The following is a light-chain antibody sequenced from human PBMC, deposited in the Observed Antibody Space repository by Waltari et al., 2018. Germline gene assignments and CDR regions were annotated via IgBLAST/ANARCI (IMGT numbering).Light chain of an antibody. J-gene: IGKJ1*01. CDR2: WAS. CDR1: LLYNSNDKNY. Sequence: LLYNSNDKNYLAWYQQKPGQPPKLLIYWASTRESGVPDRFSGSGSGTDFTLTISSLQAEDVAIYYCQQYYRSRTFGRGTKVEIK. CDR3: QQYYRSRT. V-gene: IGKV4-1*01.